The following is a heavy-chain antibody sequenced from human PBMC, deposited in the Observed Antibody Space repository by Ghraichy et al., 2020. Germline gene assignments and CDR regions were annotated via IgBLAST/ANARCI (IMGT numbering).Heavy chain of an antibody. CDR1: GYTFTNYY. D-gene: IGHD3-9*01. CDR2: INPNSGDT. V-gene: IGHV1-2*04. Sequence: ASVKVSCKASGYTFTNYYIHWLRQAPGQGLEWVGWINPNSGDTNYAQKFQGWVTLTRDMSISTASMEVSRLPSDDPAVYYCARGSENWLLRAVFDYWGQGTLVSVSS. CDR3: ARGSENWLLRAVFDY. J-gene: IGHJ4*02.